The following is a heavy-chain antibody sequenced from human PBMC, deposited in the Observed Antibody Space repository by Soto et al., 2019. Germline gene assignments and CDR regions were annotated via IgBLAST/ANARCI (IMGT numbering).Heavy chain of an antibody. CDR1: GFTFSNYG. V-gene: IGHV3-33*06. J-gene: IGHJ4*02. CDR2: IWYDGSRK. CDR3: VKGAWLDY. Sequence: GGSLRLSCAASGFTFSNYGMHWVRQAPDKGLEWVAVIWYDGSRKYYADSVKGRFTISRDDSKKTLYLEMSSLRVDDTAVYFCVKGAWLDYWGQGNMVTVSS.